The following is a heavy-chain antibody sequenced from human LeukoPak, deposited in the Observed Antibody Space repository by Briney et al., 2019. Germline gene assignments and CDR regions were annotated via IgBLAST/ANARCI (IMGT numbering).Heavy chain of an antibody. V-gene: IGHV3-30*02. D-gene: IGHD6-6*01. CDR2: IRYDGSNK. CDR1: GFTFSSYG. Sequence: GGSLRLSCAASGFTFSSYGMHWVRQAPGKGLEWVAFIRYDGSNKYYADSVKGRFTISRDNAKNSLYLQMNSLRAEDTAVYYCARDRGYSSSPFDYWGQGTLVTVSS. CDR3: ARDRGYSSSPFDY. J-gene: IGHJ4*02.